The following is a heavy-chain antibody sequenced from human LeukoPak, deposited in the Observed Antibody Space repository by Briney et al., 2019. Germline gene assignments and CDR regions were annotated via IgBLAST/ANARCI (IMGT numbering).Heavy chain of an antibody. J-gene: IGHJ4*02. Sequence: PSETLSLTCTVSGGSISSGGYYWSWIRQPPGKGLEWIGYIYHSGSTYYNPSLKSRVTISVDRSKNQFSLKLSSVTAADTAVYYCARATPTLLWFGELHPDYWGQGTLVTVSS. V-gene: IGHV4-30-2*01. CDR2: IYHSGST. D-gene: IGHD3-10*01. CDR3: ARATPTLLWFGELHPDY. CDR1: GGSISSGGYY.